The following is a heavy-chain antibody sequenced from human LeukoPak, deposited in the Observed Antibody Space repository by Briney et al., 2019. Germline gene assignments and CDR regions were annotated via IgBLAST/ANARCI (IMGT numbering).Heavy chain of an antibody. J-gene: IGHJ4*02. D-gene: IGHD2-2*01. CDR3: ARVTEGRGYCSSTSCYSDY. V-gene: IGHV3-21*01. CDR2: ISSSSTYI. Sequence: PGGSLRLSCAASGFTFSSYSMNWVRQAPGKGLEWVSSISSSSTYIYYADSVKGRFTISRDNAKNSLYLQMNSLRAEDTAGYYCARVTEGRGYCSSTSCYSDYWGQGTLVTVSS. CDR1: GFTFSSYS.